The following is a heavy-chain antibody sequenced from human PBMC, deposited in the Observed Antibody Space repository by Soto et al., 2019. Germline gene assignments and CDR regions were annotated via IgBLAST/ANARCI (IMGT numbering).Heavy chain of an antibody. CDR2: IIPIFGTA. V-gene: IGHV1-69*01. J-gene: IGHJ6*02. CDR3: ARDHEYSSSSGYYYGMDV. D-gene: IGHD6-6*01. Sequence: EWMGGIIPIFGTANYAQKFQGRVTITADESTSTAYMELSSLRSEDTAVYYCARDHEYSSSSGYYYGMDVWGQGTTVTVSS.